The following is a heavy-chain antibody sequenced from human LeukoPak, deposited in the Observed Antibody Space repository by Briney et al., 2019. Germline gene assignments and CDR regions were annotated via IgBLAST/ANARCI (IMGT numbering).Heavy chain of an antibody. CDR1: GYTFTSYY. CDR2: INPSGGST. Sequence: GASVKVSCKASGYTFTSYYMHWVRQAPGQGLEWMGIINPSGGSTSYAQKFQGRVTMTRDTSTSTVYMELSSLRSEDTAVYYCAREMGNWGQFQHQQYYFDYWGQGTLVTVSS. D-gene: IGHD7-27*01. V-gene: IGHV1-46*01. CDR3: AREMGNWGQFQHQQYYFDY. J-gene: IGHJ4*02.